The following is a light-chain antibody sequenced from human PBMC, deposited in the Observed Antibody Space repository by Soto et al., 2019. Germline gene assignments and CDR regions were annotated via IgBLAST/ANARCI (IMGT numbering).Light chain of an antibody. J-gene: IGLJ3*02. Sequence: QPVLTQSPSASASLGASVKLTCTLSSGPSNYAIAWHQQQPERGPRYLMKLNSDGSHSKGDGIPDRFSGSSSGAERYLTISSLQSEDEADYYCQTWGNGIRVFGGGTKLTVL. CDR2: LNSDGSH. CDR1: SGPSNYA. V-gene: IGLV4-69*01. CDR3: QTWGNGIRV.